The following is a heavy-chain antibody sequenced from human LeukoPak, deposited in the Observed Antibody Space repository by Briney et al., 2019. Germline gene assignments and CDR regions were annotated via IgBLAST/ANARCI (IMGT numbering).Heavy chain of an antibody. V-gene: IGHV4-59*01. D-gene: IGHD3-16*01. J-gene: IGHJ2*01. CDR2: IYYSGST. CDR1: GGSIGSYY. Sequence: PSETLSLTCTVSGGSIGSYYWSWIRQPPGKGLEWIGYIYYSGSTNYNPSLKSRVTISVDTSKNQFSLKLSSVTAADTAVYYCARSDVATWYFDLWGRGTLVTVSS. CDR3: ARSDVATWYFDL.